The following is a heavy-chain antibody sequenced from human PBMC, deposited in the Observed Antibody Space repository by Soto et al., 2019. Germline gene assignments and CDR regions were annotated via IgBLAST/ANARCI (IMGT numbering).Heavy chain of an antibody. CDR3: TTDDPINKY. CDR2: IKSKTNGETT. Sequence: EVLLVESGGGLVEPGGSHRLSCAASGFTFSNAWMSWVRQAPGKGLEWVGRIKSKTNGETTDYAAPVKGRFTVSRDDSGNTVYLQMNSLKTEDTAVYYCTTDDPINKYWGRGTLVTVSS. J-gene: IGHJ1*01. CDR1: GFTFSNAW. V-gene: IGHV3-15*05.